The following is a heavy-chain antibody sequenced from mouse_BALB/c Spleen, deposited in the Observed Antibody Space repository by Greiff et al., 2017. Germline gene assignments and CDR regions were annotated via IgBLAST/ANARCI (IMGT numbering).Heavy chain of an antibody. Sequence: LVESGPELVKPGASVRISCKASGYTFTSYYIHWVKQRPGQGLEWIGWIYPGNVNTKYNEKFKGKATLTADKSSSTAYMQLSSLTSEDSAVYFCARSEDYGGFAYWGQGTLVTVSA. V-gene: IGHV1S56*01. CDR1: GYTFTSYY. CDR3: ARSEDYGGFAY. J-gene: IGHJ3*01. CDR2: IYPGNVNT. D-gene: IGHD2-4*01.